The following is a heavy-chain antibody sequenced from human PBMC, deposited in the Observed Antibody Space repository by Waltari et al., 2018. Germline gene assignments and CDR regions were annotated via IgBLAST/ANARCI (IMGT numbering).Heavy chain of an antibody. Sequence: QVPLQESGPGLVKPSETLSLSCAVSGYSISSGYYWAWIRQPPGKGLEWIGSIYHSGRTYYNPSLKSRVTISVDTSKNQFSLKLSSVTAADTAVYYCARVDWYSGYVSDWGQGTLVTVSS. V-gene: IGHV4-38-2*01. CDR2: IYHSGRT. D-gene: IGHD5-12*01. J-gene: IGHJ4*02. CDR3: ARVDWYSGYVSD. CDR1: GYSISSGYY.